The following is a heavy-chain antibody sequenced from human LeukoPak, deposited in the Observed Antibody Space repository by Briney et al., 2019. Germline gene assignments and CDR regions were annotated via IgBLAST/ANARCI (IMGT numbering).Heavy chain of an antibody. Sequence: PSETLSLTRTVSGGSISSGSYYWSWIRQPAGKGLEWIGRIYTSGSTNYNPSLKSRVTISVDTSKNQFSLKLSSVTAADTAVYYCARGLDYYYMDVWGKGITVIVSS. CDR2: IYTSGST. CDR3: ARGLDYYYMDV. J-gene: IGHJ6*03. CDR1: GGSISSGSYY. V-gene: IGHV4-61*02.